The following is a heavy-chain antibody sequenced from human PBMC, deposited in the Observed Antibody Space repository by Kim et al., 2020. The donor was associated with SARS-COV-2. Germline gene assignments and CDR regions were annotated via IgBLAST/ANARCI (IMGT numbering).Heavy chain of an antibody. V-gene: IGHV3-7*01. CDR1: GFTFSSYW. D-gene: IGHD3-9*01. CDR2: IKQDGSEK. CDR3: ARDHPDYDILTGYYSYGMDV. Sequence: GGSLRLSCAASGFTFSSYWMSWVRQAPGKGLEWVANIKQDGSEKYYVDSVKGRFTISRDNAKNSLYLQMNSLRAEDTAVYYCARDHPDYDILTGYYSYGMDVWGQGTTVTVSS. J-gene: IGHJ6*02.